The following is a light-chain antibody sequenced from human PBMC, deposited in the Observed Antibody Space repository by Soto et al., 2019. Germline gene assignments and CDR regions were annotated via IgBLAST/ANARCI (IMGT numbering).Light chain of an antibody. CDR2: DVS. J-gene: IGLJ2*01. Sequence: QSALTQPRSVSGSPVQSVTISCTGTSSDVGGYNYVSWYQQHPGKAPKLMIYDVSKRPSGVPDRFSGSKSGNTASLTISGLQAEDEADYYCCSYAGSYDVVFGGGTKLNVL. CDR3: CSYAGSYDVV. CDR1: SSDVGGYNY. V-gene: IGLV2-11*01.